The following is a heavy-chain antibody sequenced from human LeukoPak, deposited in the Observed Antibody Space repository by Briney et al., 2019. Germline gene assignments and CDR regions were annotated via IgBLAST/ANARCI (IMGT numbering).Heavy chain of an antibody. Sequence: PGRSLRLSCAASGFTFSSYAMHWVRQAPGKGLEWVAVISYDGSNKYYADSVKGRFTISRVNSKNTLYLQMNSLRAEDTAVYYCARDRGIAARISNWFDPWGQGTLVTVSS. CDR2: ISYDGSNK. V-gene: IGHV3-30*04. D-gene: IGHD6-6*01. CDR1: GFTFSSYA. CDR3: ARDRGIAARISNWFDP. J-gene: IGHJ5*02.